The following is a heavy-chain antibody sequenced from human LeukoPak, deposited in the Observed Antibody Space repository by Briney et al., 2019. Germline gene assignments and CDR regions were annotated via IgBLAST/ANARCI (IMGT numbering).Heavy chain of an antibody. D-gene: IGHD4-17*01. Sequence: SETLSLTCTVSGGSISSYYWSWIRQPPGKGLEWIGYMYNSGNTNYNPSLKSRVTISEDTSKNQLSLKLRSVTAADTAVYYCAATSKRDYGDTNLDYWGQGTLVTVSS. CDR2: MYNSGNT. CDR1: GGSISSYY. CDR3: AATSKRDYGDTNLDY. V-gene: IGHV4-59*01. J-gene: IGHJ4*01.